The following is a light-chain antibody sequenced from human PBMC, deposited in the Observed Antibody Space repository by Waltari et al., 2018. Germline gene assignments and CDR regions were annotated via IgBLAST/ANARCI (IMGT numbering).Light chain of an antibody. V-gene: IGKV3-20*01. CDR2: GAS. CDR1: QSVSRF. J-gene: IGKJ1*01. Sequence: EIVLTQSPGTLSLSPGERATLSCRASQSVSRFLAWYQQKPGQAPRLLISGASSRATGIPDRFSGSGSGTDFSLTISRLEPEDFAVYYCQKYDRLPATFGQGP. CDR3: QKYDRLPAT.